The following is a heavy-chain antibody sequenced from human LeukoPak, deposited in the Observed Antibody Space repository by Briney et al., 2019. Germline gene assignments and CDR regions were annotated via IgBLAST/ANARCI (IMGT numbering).Heavy chain of an antibody. CDR1: GFTFSSYA. CDR2: ISGSGGST. Sequence: GGSLRLACAASGFTFSSYAMSWVRQAPGKGLEWVSAISGSGGSTYYADSVKGRFTISRDNSKNTLYLQMNSLRAEDTAVYYCAKDRRGWGIFDYWGQGTLVTVSS. V-gene: IGHV3-23*01. D-gene: IGHD3-16*01. CDR3: AKDRRGWGIFDY. J-gene: IGHJ4*02.